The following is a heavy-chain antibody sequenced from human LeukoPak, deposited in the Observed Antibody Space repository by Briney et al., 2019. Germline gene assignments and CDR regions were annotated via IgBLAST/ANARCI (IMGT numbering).Heavy chain of an antibody. CDR3: ARADAAEYFQH. CDR1: GGSISSYY. Sequence: SETLSLTCTVSGGSISSYYWSWIRQPPGKGLEWIGYIYYSGSTYYNPSLKSRVTISVDTSKNQFSLKLSSVTAADTAVYYCARADAAEYFQHWGQGTLVTVSS. V-gene: IGHV4-59*12. CDR2: IYYSGST. D-gene: IGHD2-8*01. J-gene: IGHJ1*01.